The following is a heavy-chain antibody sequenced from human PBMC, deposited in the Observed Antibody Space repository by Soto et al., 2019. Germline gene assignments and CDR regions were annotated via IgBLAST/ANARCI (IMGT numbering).Heavy chain of an antibody. V-gene: IGHV4-30-4*01. Sequence: QVQLQESGPGLVKPSQTLSLTCTVSGGSISSGDYYWSWIRQPPGKGLEWIGYIYYSGSTYYNPSLKSRVTISVDTSKNQSSLKLSSVTAADTAVYYCARAPGWEEQWLVNFDYWGQGTLVTVSS. J-gene: IGHJ4*02. CDR3: ARAPGWEEQWLVNFDY. D-gene: IGHD6-19*01. CDR2: IYYSGST. CDR1: GGSISSGDYY.